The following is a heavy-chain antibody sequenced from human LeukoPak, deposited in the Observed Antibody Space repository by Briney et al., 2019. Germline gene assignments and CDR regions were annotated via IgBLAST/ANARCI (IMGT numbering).Heavy chain of an antibody. J-gene: IGHJ4*02. CDR2: IYSGGST. V-gene: IGHV3-53*01. CDR3: ARDRNYYDSSGYLSMGGY. Sequence: GGSLGLSCAASGFTVSSNYMSWVRQAPGKGLEWVSVIYSGGSTYYADSVKGRFTISRDNSKNTLYLQMNSLRAEDTAVYYCARDRNYYDSSGYLSMGGYWGQGTLVTVSS. D-gene: IGHD3-22*01. CDR1: GFTVSSNY.